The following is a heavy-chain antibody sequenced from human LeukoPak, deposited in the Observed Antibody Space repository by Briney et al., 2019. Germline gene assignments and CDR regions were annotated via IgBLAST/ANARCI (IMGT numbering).Heavy chain of an antibody. D-gene: IGHD2-2*01. J-gene: IGHJ5*02. CDR2: IYTSGST. CDR3: ARGPYIVVVPAANSWFDP. V-gene: IGHV4-61*02. CDR1: GGSISSGSYY. Sequence: SQTLSLTCTASGGSISSGSYYWSWLRPPAGQGLEWIGRIYTSGSTNYNPSLRSRVSLSVDTSTNQFSLKLSSVTAADTAVYYCARGPYIVVVPAANSWFDPWGQGTLVTVSS.